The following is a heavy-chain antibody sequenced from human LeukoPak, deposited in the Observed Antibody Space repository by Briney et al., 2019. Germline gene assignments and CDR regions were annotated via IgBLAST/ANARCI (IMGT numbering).Heavy chain of an antibody. V-gene: IGHV4-59*01. CDR1: GGSISSYY. CDR2: IYYSGST. J-gene: IGHJ6*04. CDR3: ARDGGIGMDV. Sequence: SETLSLTCTVSGGSISSYYWSWIRQPPGKGLEWIGYIYYSGSTNYNPSLKSRVTISVDTSKNQFSLKLSSVTAADTAVYYCARDGGIGMDVWGKGTTVTVSS. D-gene: IGHD3-16*01.